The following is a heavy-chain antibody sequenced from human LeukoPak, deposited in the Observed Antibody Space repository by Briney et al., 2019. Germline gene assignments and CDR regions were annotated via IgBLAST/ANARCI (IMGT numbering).Heavy chain of an antibody. Sequence: PGGSLRLSCAASGFTFSSYWMSWVRQAPGKGLEWVANIKQDGSEKYYVDSVKGRFTISRDNAKNSLYLQMNSLRAEDTALYYCAKDFFHTVVTPADWGQGTLVTVSS. CDR1: GFTFSSYW. V-gene: IGHV3-7*03. CDR3: AKDFFHTVVTPAD. CDR2: IKQDGSEK. J-gene: IGHJ4*02. D-gene: IGHD4-23*01.